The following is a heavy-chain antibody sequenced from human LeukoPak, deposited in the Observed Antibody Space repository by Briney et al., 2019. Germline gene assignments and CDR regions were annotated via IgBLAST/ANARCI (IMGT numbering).Heavy chain of an antibody. V-gene: IGHV3-30-3*01. D-gene: IGHD6-13*01. Sequence: GGSLRLSCAASGFTFSSYAMHWVRQAPGKGLEWVAVISYDGSNKYYADSVKGRFTISRDNSKNTLYLQMNSLRAEDTAVYYWAREAEAGTVGWFDPWGQGTLVTVSS. CDR3: AREAEAGTVGWFDP. CDR2: ISYDGSNK. J-gene: IGHJ5*02. CDR1: GFTFSSYA.